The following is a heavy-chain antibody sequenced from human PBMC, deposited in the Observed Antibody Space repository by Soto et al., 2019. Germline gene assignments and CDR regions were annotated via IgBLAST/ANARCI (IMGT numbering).Heavy chain of an antibody. Sequence: QVQLVQSGAEVKEPGASVKVSCKASGYNFASNHMHWVRQIPGQGLEWMGIIHPTDGSTSYAQRFRGRITLTRDAPTNTDYMELRGLTSEDTAVYYCVRDRSGSWTFDYWGQGTLLTVSS. CDR1: GYNFASNH. CDR3: VRDRSGSWTFDY. CDR2: IHPTDGST. D-gene: IGHD6-13*01. J-gene: IGHJ4*02. V-gene: IGHV1-46*01.